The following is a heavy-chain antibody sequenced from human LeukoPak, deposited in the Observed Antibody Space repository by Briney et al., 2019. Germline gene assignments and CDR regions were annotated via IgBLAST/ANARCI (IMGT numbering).Heavy chain of an antibody. J-gene: IGHJ4*02. Sequence: PGESLRLSCAASGFTFSSHWMHWVRHAPGKGLGWVSRINSDGSSTSYADSVKGRFTISRDNATNTLYLQMISLSAEDTAVYYCARDGSDPFDYWGQGSLVTVSS. CDR2: INSDGSST. CDR1: GFTFSSHW. D-gene: IGHD3-10*01. V-gene: IGHV3-74*01. CDR3: ARDGSDPFDY.